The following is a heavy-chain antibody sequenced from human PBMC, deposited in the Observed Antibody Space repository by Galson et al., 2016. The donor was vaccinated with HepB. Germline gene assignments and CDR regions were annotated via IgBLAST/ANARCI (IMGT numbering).Heavy chain of an antibody. CDR2: VSANSDST. Sequence: SLRLSCAASGFYFSDYSMNWVRQAPGKGLEWLSYVSANSDSTYYADSVKGRFTISRDNAKNSLHLQTNSLRDEDTAVYYCARERAETVAQGVIRVHRIHYYYGMDVWGQGTTVTASS. CDR3: ARERAETVAQGVIRVHRIHYYYGMDV. J-gene: IGHJ6*02. CDR1: GFYFSDYS. V-gene: IGHV3-48*02. D-gene: IGHD3-10*01.